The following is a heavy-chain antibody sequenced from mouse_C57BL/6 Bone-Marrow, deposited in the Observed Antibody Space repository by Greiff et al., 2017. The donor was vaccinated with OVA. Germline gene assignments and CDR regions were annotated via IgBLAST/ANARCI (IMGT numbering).Heavy chain of an antibody. Sequence: EVQLVESGGGLVKPGGSLKLSCAASGFTFSSYAMSWVRQTPEKRLEWVATISDGGSYTYYPDNVKGRFTISRDNAKNNLYLQMSHLKSEDTAMYYCARDPPMVTTRYYAMDYWGQGTSVTVSS. D-gene: IGHD2-2*01. CDR3: ARDPPMVTTRYYAMDY. CDR2: ISDGGSYT. J-gene: IGHJ4*01. V-gene: IGHV5-4*01. CDR1: GFTFSSYA.